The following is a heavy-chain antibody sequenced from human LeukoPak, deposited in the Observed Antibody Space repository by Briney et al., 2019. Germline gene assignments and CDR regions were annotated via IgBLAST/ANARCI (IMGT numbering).Heavy chain of an antibody. CDR3: ARAPPYGGFGELLSKTYYYYYYMDV. CDR2: INPNSGGT. Sequence: GASVKVSCKASGYTFTGYYMHWVRQAPGQGLEWMGWINPNSGGTNYAQKFQGRVTMTRDTSISTAYMELSRLRSDDTAVYYCARAPPYGGFGELLSKTYYYYYYMDVWGKGTTVTVSS. V-gene: IGHV1-2*02. CDR1: GYTFTGYY. J-gene: IGHJ6*03. D-gene: IGHD3-10*01.